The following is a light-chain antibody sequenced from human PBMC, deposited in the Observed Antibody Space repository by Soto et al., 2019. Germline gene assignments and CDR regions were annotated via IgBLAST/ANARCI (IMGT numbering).Light chain of an antibody. CDR1: QSVSSF. J-gene: IGKJ4*01. CDR2: DAS. CDR3: RQYGYSLGFA. Sequence: EIVLTQSPATLSLSPGERATLSCRASQSVSSFLAWYQQKPGQAPRLLIYDASIRATGIPARFSGSGSGTDFTLTISRLEPEDFAVYYCRQYGYSLGFAFGGGTKVEIK. V-gene: IGKV3-11*01.